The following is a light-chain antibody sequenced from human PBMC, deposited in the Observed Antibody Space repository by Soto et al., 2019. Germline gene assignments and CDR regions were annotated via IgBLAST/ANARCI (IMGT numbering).Light chain of an antibody. Sequence: DIRMTQSPSSLCASVGGRVTITCRASQSISSSFNWYQQKPGKAPKXLIYAASSLQSGVPSRFSGSASGTDFTLTISRLHPEDFAVYYCQQYGSSLTFGGGTKVDIK. CDR3: QQYGSSLT. CDR1: QSISSS. CDR2: AAS. V-gene: IGKV1-39*01. J-gene: IGKJ4*01.